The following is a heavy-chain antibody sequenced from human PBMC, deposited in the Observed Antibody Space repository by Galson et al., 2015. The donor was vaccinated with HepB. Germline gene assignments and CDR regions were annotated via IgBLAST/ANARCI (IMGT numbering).Heavy chain of an antibody. V-gene: IGHV3-53*01. CDR2: IYSGGST. CDR1: GFTVSSNY. D-gene: IGHD6-13*01. Sequence: SLRLSCAASGFTVSSNYMSWVRQAPGKGLEWVSVIYSGGSTYYADSVKGRFTISRDNPKNTLYLQMNSLRAEDTAVYYCARVGAAAGGPLGYYYYGMDVWGQGTTVTVSS. CDR3: ARVGAAAGGPLGYYYYGMDV. J-gene: IGHJ6*02.